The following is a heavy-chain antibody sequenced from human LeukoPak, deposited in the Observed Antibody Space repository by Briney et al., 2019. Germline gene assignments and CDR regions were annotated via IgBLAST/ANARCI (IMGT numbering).Heavy chain of an antibody. D-gene: IGHD1-1*01. V-gene: IGHV3-66*01. CDR2: IYTGGST. J-gene: IGHJ4*02. CDR3: ARYNWNDGTFDY. CDR1: GFTVSH. Sequence: GGSLRLSCAVSGFTVSHMSWVRQAPGKGLEWVSVIYTGGSTFYADSVEGRFTISRDNSKNTVYLQMNSLRAEDTAVYYCARYNWNDGTFDYWGQGTLVTVSS.